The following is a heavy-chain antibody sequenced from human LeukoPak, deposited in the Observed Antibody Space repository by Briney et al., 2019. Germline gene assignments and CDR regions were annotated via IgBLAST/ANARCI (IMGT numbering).Heavy chain of an antibody. J-gene: IGHJ4*02. CDR1: GYSFTSYW. Sequence: GESLKISFKGSGYSFTSYWIGWVRQMPGKGLEWMGIIYPGDSDTRYSPSFQGQVTISADKSISTAYLQWSSLKASDTAMYYCASGEMATIGEPYYFDYWGQGTLVTVSS. CDR3: ASGEMATIGEPYYFDY. V-gene: IGHV5-51*01. D-gene: IGHD5-24*01. CDR2: IYPGDSDT.